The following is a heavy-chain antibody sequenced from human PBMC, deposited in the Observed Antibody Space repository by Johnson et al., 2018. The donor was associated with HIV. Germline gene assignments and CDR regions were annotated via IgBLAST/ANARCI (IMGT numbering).Heavy chain of an antibody. J-gene: IGHJ3*02. V-gene: IGHV3-7*01. CDR2: IKQDGSEK. CDR1: GFTFSFYW. Sequence: VQLVESGGGLVQPGGSLRLSCGASGFTFSFYWMSWVRQAPGKGLEWVANIKQDGSEKYYADFVKGRFSISRDNSKNTLYLQMNSLRAEDTAVYYCAKDRGLLDAFDIWGQGTMVTVSS. CDR3: AKDRGLLDAFDI.